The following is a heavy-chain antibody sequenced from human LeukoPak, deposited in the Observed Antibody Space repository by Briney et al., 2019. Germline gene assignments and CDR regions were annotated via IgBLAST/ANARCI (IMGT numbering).Heavy chain of an antibody. CDR1: GFTFSSYW. V-gene: IGHV3-7*01. D-gene: IGHD3-16*02. J-gene: IGHJ4*02. CDR2: IKQDGSEK. CDR3: ARLLYGGPFDY. Sequence: GGSLRLSCAASGFTFSSYWMSWVRQAPGKGLEWVANIKQDGSEKYYVDSVKGRFTISGDNAKNSLYLQMNSLRAEDTAVYYCARLLYGGPFDYWGQGTLVTVSS.